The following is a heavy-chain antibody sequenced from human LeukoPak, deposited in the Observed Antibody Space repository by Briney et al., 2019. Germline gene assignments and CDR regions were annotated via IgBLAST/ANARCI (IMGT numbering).Heavy chain of an antibody. CDR2: INPNSGGT. J-gene: IGHJ4*02. CDR3: ARLGHYEFWNGDY. CDR1: GYTFSDYY. Sequence: ASVKVSCKASGYTFSDYYMHWVRQAPGQGLEWMGWINPNSGGTDYAQKFQGRVTMTRDTSISTAYMELSRLRSDDTAVYYCARLGHYEFWNGDYWGQGTLVTVSS. D-gene: IGHD3-3*01. V-gene: IGHV1-2*02.